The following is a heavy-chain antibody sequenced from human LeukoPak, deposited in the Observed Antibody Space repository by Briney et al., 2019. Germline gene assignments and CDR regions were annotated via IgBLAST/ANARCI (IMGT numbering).Heavy chain of an antibody. CDR3: ARVRNIVVAPAAKGDLSYSATEPPDAFDI. CDR1: GYTFTGYY. D-gene: IGHD2-2*01. J-gene: IGHJ3*02. Sequence: ASVKVSCKASGYTFTGYYMHWVRQAPGQGLEWMGWINPNSGDTNYAQKFQGRVTMTRDTSISTAYMELSRLRSDDTAVYYCARVRNIVVAPAAKGDLSYSATEPPDAFDIWGQGTMVTVSS. CDR2: INPNSGDT. V-gene: IGHV1-2*02.